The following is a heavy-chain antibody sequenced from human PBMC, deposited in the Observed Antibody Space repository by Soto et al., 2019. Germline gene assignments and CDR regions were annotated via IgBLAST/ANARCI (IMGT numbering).Heavy chain of an antibody. J-gene: IGHJ4*02. D-gene: IGHD2-15*01. V-gene: IGHV4-31*03. CDR2: IYYSGST. CDR1: GGSISSGGYY. CDR3: ARGPGFVASTVL. Sequence: SETLSLTCTVSGGSISSGGYYWSWIRQHPGKGLEWIGYIYYSGSTYYNPSLKSRVTISVDTSKNQFSLKLSSVTAADTAVYYCARGPGFVASTVLWGQGTLVTVSS.